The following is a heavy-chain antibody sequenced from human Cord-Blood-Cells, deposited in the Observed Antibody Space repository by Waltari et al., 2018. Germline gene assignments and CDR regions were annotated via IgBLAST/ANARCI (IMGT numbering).Heavy chain of an antibody. D-gene: IGHD2-21*02. V-gene: IGHV4-39*07. Sequence: QLQLQESGPGLVKPSETLSLPCPVSGGSFSSSSYYWGWLRQPPGKGLEWIGSIYYSGSTYYNPSLKSRVTISVDTSKNQFSLKLSSVTAADTAVYYCATHIVVVTASPNWFDPWGQGTLVTVSS. CDR1: GGSFSSSSYY. CDR2: IYYSGST. J-gene: IGHJ5*02. CDR3: ATHIVVVTASPNWFDP.